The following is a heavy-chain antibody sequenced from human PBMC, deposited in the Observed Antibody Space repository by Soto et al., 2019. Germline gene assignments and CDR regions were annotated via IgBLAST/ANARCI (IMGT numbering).Heavy chain of an antibody. CDR3: ARAPFSGSSPFDY. D-gene: IGHD1-26*01. CDR1: GDSMSSGDYH. CDR2: IYHSGST. J-gene: IGHJ4*01. Sequence: LSLTCTVSGDSMSSGDYHWSWILQPPGKGLEWIGYIYHSGSTKYNLSLKSRTTISVDTSKNQFSLKMSSMTAADTAVYYCARAPFSGSSPFDYWGHGTLVTVSS. V-gene: IGHV4-30-4*01.